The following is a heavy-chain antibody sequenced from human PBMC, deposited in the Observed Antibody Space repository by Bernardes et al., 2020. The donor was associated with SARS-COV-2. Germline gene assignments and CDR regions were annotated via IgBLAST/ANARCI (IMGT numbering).Heavy chain of an antibody. D-gene: IGHD2-2*01. V-gene: IGHV4-4*02. CDR2: IYHSGST. J-gene: IGHJ5*02. Sequence: SETLSLTCAVSGGSISSSNWWSWVRQPPGKGLEWIGEIYHSGSTNYNPSLKSRVTISVDKSKNQFSLKPSSVTAADTAVYYCARGLGYCSSTSCLGWFDPWGQGTLVTVSS. CDR1: GGSISSSNW. CDR3: ARGLGYCSSTSCLGWFDP.